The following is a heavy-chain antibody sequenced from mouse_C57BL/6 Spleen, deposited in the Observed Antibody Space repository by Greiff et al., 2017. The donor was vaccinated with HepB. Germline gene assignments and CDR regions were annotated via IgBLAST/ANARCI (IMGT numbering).Heavy chain of an antibody. J-gene: IGHJ2*01. CDR1: GYTFTDYE. V-gene: IGHV1-15*01. CDR2: IDPETGGT. CDR3: TSVGPYYFDY. Sequence: VQLQQSGAELVRPGASVTLSCKASGYTFTDYEMHWVKQTPVHGLEWIGAIDPETGGTAYNQKFKGKAILTADKSSSTAYMELRSLTSEDSAVYYCTSVGPYYFDYWGQGTTLTVSS.